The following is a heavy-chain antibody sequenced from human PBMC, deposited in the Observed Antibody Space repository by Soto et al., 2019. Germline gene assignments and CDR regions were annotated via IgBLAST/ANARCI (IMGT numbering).Heavy chain of an antibody. CDR1: GGSISTTGYS. V-gene: IGHV4-30-2*01. CDR3: VRWVDYFGSGSYTYGMDV. J-gene: IGHJ6*02. Sequence: SETLSLTCAVSGGSISTTGYSWTWIRQPPGKGLEWIGNLYHSGGTYYSPSLESRVSISVDRSKNQFSLKLSSVTAADTAVYYCVRWVDYFGSGSYTYGMDVWGQGATVTVSS. D-gene: IGHD3-10*01. CDR2: LYHSGGT.